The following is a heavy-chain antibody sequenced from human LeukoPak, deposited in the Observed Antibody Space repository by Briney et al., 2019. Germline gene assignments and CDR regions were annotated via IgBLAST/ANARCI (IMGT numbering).Heavy chain of an antibody. CDR2: SSNSGSTI. J-gene: IGHJ6*02. D-gene: IGHD2-21*02. CDR1: RFTFSDYY. Sequence: GGSLRLSCAASRFTFSDYYMSWIRQAPGKGLEWVSYSSNSGSTIYYADSVKGRFTISRDNAKNSLYLQMNSLRVEDTAVYLCARDFGTVTAWGMDVWGQGTTVTVSS. CDR3: ARDFGTVTAWGMDV. V-gene: IGHV3-11*01.